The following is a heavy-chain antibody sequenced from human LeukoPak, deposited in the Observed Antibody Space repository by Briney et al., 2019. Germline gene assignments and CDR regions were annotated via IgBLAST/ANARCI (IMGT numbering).Heavy chain of an antibody. V-gene: IGHV4-34*01. J-gene: IGHJ4*02. CDR1: GGSFSGYY. Sequence: SETLSLTCAVYGGSFSGYYWSWIRQPPGKGLEWIGEINHSGSTNYNPSLKSRVTISVDTSKNQFSLKLSSVTAADTAVYYCARVFYYYDSSGYLGYFDYWGQGTLVTVSS. CDR2: INHSGST. CDR3: ARVFYYYDSSGYLGYFDY. D-gene: IGHD3-22*01.